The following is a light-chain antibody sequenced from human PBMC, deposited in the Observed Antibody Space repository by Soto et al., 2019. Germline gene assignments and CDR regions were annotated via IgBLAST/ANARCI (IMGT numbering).Light chain of an antibody. CDR2: GAS. CDR3: QQYDSLVT. Sequence: EIVLTQSPATLSSFPGDRVTLSCRASQSVSNNYLAWYQQKPGQAPRLLIYGASSRATGIPDRFSGSGSGTDFTLTISRLEPEDFAVYYCQQYDSLVTFGQGTKVDIK. J-gene: IGKJ1*01. CDR1: QSVSNNY. V-gene: IGKV3-20*01.